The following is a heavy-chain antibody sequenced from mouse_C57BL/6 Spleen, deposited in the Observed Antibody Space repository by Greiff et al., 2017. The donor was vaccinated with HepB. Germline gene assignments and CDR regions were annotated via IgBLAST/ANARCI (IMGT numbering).Heavy chain of an antibody. J-gene: IGHJ4*01. CDR3: ARELPLKAMDY. V-gene: IGHV1-61*01. CDR1: GYTFTSYW. Sequence: QVQLQQPGAELVRPGSSVKLSCKASGYTFTSYWMDWVKQRPGQGLEWIGNIYPSDSETHYNQKFKDKATLTVDKSSSTAYMQLSSLTSEDSAVYYCARELPLKAMDYWGQGTSVTVSS. CDR2: IYPSDSET.